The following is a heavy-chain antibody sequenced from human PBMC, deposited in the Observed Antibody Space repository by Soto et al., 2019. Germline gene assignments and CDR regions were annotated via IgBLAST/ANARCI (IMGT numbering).Heavy chain of an antibody. J-gene: IGHJ6*02. Sequence: QVQLQESGPGLVKPSQTLSLTCTVSGGSISSGGYYWSWIRQHPGKGLEWIGHIYYRGSTYYNSSLKSRVTISVDTSKNQFSLMLRSVTAADTAVYYCARQSVARDDGDYGVTVSHYYGMDVWGQGTTVTVS. CDR1: GGSISSGGYY. CDR3: ARQSVARDDGDYGVTVSHYYGMDV. CDR2: IYYRGST. V-gene: IGHV4-31*03. D-gene: IGHD4-17*01.